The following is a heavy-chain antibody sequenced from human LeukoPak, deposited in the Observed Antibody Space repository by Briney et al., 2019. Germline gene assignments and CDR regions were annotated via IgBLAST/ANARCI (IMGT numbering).Heavy chain of an antibody. V-gene: IGHV4-39*01. J-gene: IGHJ4*02. CDR2: IYYSGSI. CDR1: GGSISSSSYY. Sequence: SETLSLTCTVSGGSISSSSYYWGWIRQPPGKGLEWIGSIYYSGSIYYNPSLKSRVTISVDTSKNQFSLKLSSVTAADTAVYYCARHSPYCSSTSCYTYWGQGTLVTVSS. D-gene: IGHD2-2*02. CDR3: ARHSPYCSSTSCYTY.